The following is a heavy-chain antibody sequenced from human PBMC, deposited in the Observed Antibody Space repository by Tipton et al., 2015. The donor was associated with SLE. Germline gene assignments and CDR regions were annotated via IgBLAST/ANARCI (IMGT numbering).Heavy chain of an antibody. CDR1: GGSFSGYY. D-gene: IGHD2-21*02. V-gene: IGHV4-34*01. CDR3: ARGMVTWRGAILGVDV. J-gene: IGHJ6*02. Sequence: TLSLTCAVYGGSFSGYYWSWIRQPPGKGLEWIGEINYSGSTNYNPSLKSRVTISVDTSKNQFSLKLSSVTAADTAVYYCARGMVTWRGAILGVDVWGQGTTVNVSS. CDR2: INYSGST.